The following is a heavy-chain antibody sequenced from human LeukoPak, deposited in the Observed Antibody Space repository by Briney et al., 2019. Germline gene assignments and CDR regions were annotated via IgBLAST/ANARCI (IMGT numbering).Heavy chain of an antibody. D-gene: IGHD4-17*01. CDR3: ARDLLKGDYDAFDI. V-gene: IGHV3-20*04. CDR2: INWNGGST. J-gene: IGHJ3*02. Sequence: GGSLRLSCAASGFTFDDYGMSWVRQAPGKGLEWVSGINWNGGSTGYAGSVKGRFTISRDNAKNSLYLQMNSLRAEDTALYYCARDLLKGDYDAFDIWGQGTMVTVSS. CDR1: GFTFDDYG.